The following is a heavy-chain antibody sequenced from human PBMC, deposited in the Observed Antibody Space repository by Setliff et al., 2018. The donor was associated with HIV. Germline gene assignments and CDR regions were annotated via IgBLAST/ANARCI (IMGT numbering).Heavy chain of an antibody. Sequence: SETLSLTCAVYGGSFSGYYWSWIRQPPGKGLEWIGEINHIGSTKYNPSLESRLTISVDTSKNQFSLKLNSATAADTAVYYCARQDSTDWYRKPFDSWGQGNLVTVTS. V-gene: IGHV4-34*01. CDR3: ARQDSTDWYRKPFDS. J-gene: IGHJ4*02. D-gene: IGHD3-22*01. CDR2: INHIGST. CDR1: GGSFSGYY.